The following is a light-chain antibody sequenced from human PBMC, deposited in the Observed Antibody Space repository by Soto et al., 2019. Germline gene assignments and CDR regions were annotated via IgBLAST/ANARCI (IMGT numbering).Light chain of an antibody. CDR1: QSVSSSY. V-gene: IGKV3D-20*01. Sequence: VVLTQSPATLSLSPGERVTLSCGASQSVSSSYVAWYQHNPGLAPRLLIHDTSSRAIGIPDRLSGSKSGTNFTLTIRRMEPEDVGMYYCQQYGSSPITFGQGTRLEI. CDR2: DTS. J-gene: IGKJ5*01. CDR3: QQYGSSPIT.